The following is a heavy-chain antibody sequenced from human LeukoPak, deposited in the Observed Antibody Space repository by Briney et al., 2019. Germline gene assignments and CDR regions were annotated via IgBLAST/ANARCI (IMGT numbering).Heavy chain of an antibody. J-gene: IGHJ5*02. Sequence: GGSLRLSCAASGFTFSSYGMHWVRQAPGKGLEWVAVISYDGSNKYYADSVKGRFTISRDNSKNTLYLQMNSLRAEDTAVYYWAKGGRGFDPWGQGTLVTVSS. CDR2: ISYDGSNK. D-gene: IGHD1-1*01. CDR3: AKGGRGFDP. V-gene: IGHV3-30*18. CDR1: GFTFSSYG.